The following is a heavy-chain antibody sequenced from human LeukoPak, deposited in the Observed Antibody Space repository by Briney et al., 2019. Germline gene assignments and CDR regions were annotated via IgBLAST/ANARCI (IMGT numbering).Heavy chain of an antibody. V-gene: IGHV4-4*07. CDR1: GVSISSYY. CDR3: ARDSDYGDYYFHY. J-gene: IGHJ4*02. D-gene: IGHD4-17*01. Sequence: SETLSLTCTVSGVSISSYYWSWIRQPAGKGLEWIGRIYTSGSTNYNPSLKSRVTMSVDTSKNQFSLKLSSVTAADTAVYYCARDSDYGDYYFHYWGQGTLVTVSS. CDR2: IYTSGST.